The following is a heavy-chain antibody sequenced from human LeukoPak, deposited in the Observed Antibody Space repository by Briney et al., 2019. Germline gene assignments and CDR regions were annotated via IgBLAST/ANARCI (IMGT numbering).Heavy chain of an antibody. V-gene: IGHV1-2*02. CDR1: GYTFTGYY. D-gene: IGHD5-12*01. CDR3: ARVYSGCDYYYYGMDV. Sequence: ASVKVSCKASGYTFTGYYMQWVRQAPGQGLAWMGWINPNSGGTNYAQKFQGRVTMTRDTSISTAYMELSRLRSDDTAVYYCARVYSGCDYYYYGMDVWGQGTTVTVSS. CDR2: INPNSGGT. J-gene: IGHJ6*02.